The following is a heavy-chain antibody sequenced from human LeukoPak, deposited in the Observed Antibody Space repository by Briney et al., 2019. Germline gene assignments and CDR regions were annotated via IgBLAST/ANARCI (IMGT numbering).Heavy chain of an antibody. CDR2: ISSSATTI. CDR1: GFTFSSFE. J-gene: IGHJ5*02. V-gene: IGHV3-48*03. D-gene: IGHD6-19*01. CDR3: ARDSSGWYHWFDP. Sequence: QSGGSLRLSCAASGFTFSSFEMNWVRQAPGKGLEWVSFISSSATTIYYADSVKGRFTISRDNAKNSLYLQMNSLRAEDTAVYYCARDSSGWYHWFDPWGQGTLVTVSS.